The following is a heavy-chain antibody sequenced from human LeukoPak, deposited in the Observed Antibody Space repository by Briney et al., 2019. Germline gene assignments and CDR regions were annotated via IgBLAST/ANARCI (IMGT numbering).Heavy chain of an antibody. CDR3: ARARLPGIAVAGTGTANY. CDR2: INPNSGGT. D-gene: IGHD6-19*01. CDR1: GYTFTGYY. V-gene: IGHV1-2*06. J-gene: IGHJ4*02. Sequence: GASVKVSCKASGYTFTGYYMHWVRQAPGQGLEWMGRINPNSGGTNYAQKFQGRVTMTRDTSISTAYMELSSLRSEDTAVYYCARARLPGIAVAGTGTANYWGQGTLVTVSS.